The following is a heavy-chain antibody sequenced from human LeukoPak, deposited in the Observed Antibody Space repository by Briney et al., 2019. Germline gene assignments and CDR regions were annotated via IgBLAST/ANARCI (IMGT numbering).Heavy chain of an antibody. Sequence: GGSLRLSCAASGFTFSSNAIHWVRQAPGKGLEWVAEISYDGGNTYYADSVKGRFTISRDNSKNTLYLQMNSLRAEDTAVYYCAKEGTGIHFDYWGQGTLVAVSS. D-gene: IGHD1-1*01. CDR3: AKEGTGIHFDY. V-gene: IGHV3-30-3*01. CDR1: GFTFSSNA. CDR2: ISYDGGNT. J-gene: IGHJ4*02.